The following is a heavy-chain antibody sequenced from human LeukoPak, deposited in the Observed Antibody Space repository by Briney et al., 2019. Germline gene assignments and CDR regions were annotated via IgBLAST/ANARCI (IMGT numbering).Heavy chain of an antibody. V-gene: IGHV3-21*01. D-gene: IGHD6-6*01. CDR3: AGDSSSSFAFDI. J-gene: IGHJ3*02. CDR1: GFIFSSYN. Sequence: GGSLRLSCAASGFIFSSYNMNWVRKAPGKGLKWASSISGSSSYIYYADSVKGRFTISRDNAKKSLYLQMNSLRADDTAVYFCAGDSSSSFAFDIWGQGTMVTVSS. CDR2: ISGSSSYI.